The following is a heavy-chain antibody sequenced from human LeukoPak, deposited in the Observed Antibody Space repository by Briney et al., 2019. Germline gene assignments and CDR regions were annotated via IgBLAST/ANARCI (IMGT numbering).Heavy chain of an antibody. Sequence: ASVKVSCKASGYTFTSYAMHWVRQAPGQRLEWMGWINAGNGNTKYSQKFQGRVTITRDTSASTAYMELSSLRSEDTAVYYCARGYCSSTSCYAMDVWGQGTTVTVSS. CDR1: GYTFTSYA. CDR2: INAGNGNT. D-gene: IGHD2-2*01. J-gene: IGHJ6*02. V-gene: IGHV1-3*01. CDR3: ARGYCSSTSCYAMDV.